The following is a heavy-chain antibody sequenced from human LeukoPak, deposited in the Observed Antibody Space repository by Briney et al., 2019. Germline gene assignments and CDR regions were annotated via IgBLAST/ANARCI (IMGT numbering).Heavy chain of an antibody. CDR1: GFSFINAW. CDR3: TSSIRGNGGFDY. CDR2: IKNKSEGEIT. Sequence: GGSLRLSCAASGFSFINAWMNWVRQAPGKGLEWVGRIKNKSEGEITDYAAPVKGTFTISRDDSKNTLYLQMNSLKTEDTAVYYCTSSIRGNGGFDYWGQGTLVTVSS. J-gene: IGHJ4*02. V-gene: IGHV3-15*01. D-gene: IGHD4-23*01.